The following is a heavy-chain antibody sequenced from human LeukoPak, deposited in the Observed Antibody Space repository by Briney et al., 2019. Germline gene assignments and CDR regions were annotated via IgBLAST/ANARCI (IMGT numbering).Heavy chain of an antibody. CDR2: INSDGSST. J-gene: IGHJ5*02. CDR3: AKDSVLLWFGEFEKVWFDP. D-gene: IGHD3-10*01. CDR1: GFTFSSYW. Sequence: SGRSLRLSCAASGFTFSSYWMHWVRQAPGKGLVWVSRINSDGSSTSYADSVKGRFTISRDNAKNTLYLQMNSLRAEDTAVYYCAKDSVLLWFGEFEKVWFDPWGQGTLVTVSS. V-gene: IGHV3-74*01.